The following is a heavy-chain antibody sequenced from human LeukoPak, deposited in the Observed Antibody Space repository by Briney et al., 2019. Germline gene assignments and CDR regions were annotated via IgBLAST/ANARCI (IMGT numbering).Heavy chain of an antibody. D-gene: IGHD4-17*01. V-gene: IGHV3-53*01. CDR3: ARLTVYGDYGWGGAFDI. Sequence: GGSLRLSCAASGFTVSSNYMSWVRQAPGQGLEWVSVIYSGGSTYYADSVKGRFTISRDNSKNTLYLQMNSLRAEDTAVYYCARLTVYGDYGWGGAFDIWGQGTMVTVSS. CDR1: GFTVSSNY. CDR2: IYSGGST. J-gene: IGHJ3*02.